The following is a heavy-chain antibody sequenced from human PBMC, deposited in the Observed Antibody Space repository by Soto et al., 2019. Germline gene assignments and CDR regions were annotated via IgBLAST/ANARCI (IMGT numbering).Heavy chain of an antibody. J-gene: IGHJ3*02. CDR3: ASRTILLDAFDI. D-gene: IGHD3-10*01. V-gene: IGHV4-31*03. CDR2: IYYSGST. Sequence: SETLSLTCTVSGGSISSGGYYWSWIRQHPGKGLEWIGYIYYSGSTYYNPSLKSRVTISVDTSKNQFSLKLSSVTAADTAVYYCASRTILLDAFDIWGQGTMVTVSS. CDR1: GGSISSGGYY.